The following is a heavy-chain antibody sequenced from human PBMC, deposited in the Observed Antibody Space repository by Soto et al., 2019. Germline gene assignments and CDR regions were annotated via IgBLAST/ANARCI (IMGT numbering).Heavy chain of an antibody. J-gene: IGHJ5*02. D-gene: IGHD4-17*01. CDR3: ARHPHGDFGADNWFDP. CDR1: GYSFTIYW. V-gene: IGHV5-51*01. CDR2: IYPGDSDT. Sequence: GESLKISCNGSGYSFTIYWIGWVRQMPGKGLEWMGIIYPGDSDTRYSPSFQGQVTISADKSISTAYLQWSSLKASDTAMYYCARHPHGDFGADNWFDPWGQGTLVTVSS.